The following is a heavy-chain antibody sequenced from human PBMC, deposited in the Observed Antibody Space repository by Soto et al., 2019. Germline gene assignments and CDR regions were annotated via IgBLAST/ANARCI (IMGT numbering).Heavy chain of an antibody. CDR1: GGSFSGYY. CDR2: INHSGST. Sequence: SETLSLTCAVYGGSFSGYYWSWIRQPPGKGLERIGEINHSGSTNYNPSLKSRVTISVDTSKNQFFLKRSSVTAADTVVYYCARGGKRYSSSWYPSGYPFDYWGQGTLVTVSS. J-gene: IGHJ4*02. D-gene: IGHD6-13*01. CDR3: ARGGKRYSSSWYPSGYPFDY. V-gene: IGHV4-34*01.